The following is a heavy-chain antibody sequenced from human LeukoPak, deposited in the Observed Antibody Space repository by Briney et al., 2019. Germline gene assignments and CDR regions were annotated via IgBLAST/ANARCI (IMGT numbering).Heavy chain of an antibody. D-gene: IGHD3-10*01. Sequence: TSETLSLTCTVSGGSISNYYWGWIRQPPGKGLEWIGNIFYSGSTYYSPSLKSRVTISLDTSRNQFSLKLTSVTAADTAVYYCAKSNGYGLVDIWGQGTMVTVSS. J-gene: IGHJ3*02. CDR1: GGSISNYY. CDR2: IFYSGST. V-gene: IGHV4-39*07. CDR3: AKSNGYGLVDI.